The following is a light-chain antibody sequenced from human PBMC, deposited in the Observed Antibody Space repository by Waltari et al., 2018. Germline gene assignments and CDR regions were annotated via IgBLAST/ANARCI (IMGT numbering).Light chain of an antibody. Sequence: EIVMTQSPATLSVSPGERVTLSCRASQSVSSNLAWYQQKPGQPPRLLIYAASTRATGIPARFSGSGSGTEFTLTISSLQSEDFAVYYCQHYNNWPPWTFGQGTKVDIK. CDR3: QHYNNWPPWT. J-gene: IGKJ1*01. CDR2: AAS. CDR1: QSVSSN. V-gene: IGKV3-15*01.